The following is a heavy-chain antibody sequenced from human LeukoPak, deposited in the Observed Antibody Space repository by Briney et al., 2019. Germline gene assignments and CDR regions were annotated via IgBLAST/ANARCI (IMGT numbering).Heavy chain of an antibody. J-gene: IGHJ4*02. CDR3: ARDTAGLRTTDY. D-gene: IGHD4-17*01. CDR2: ISAYNGNT. V-gene: IGHV1-18*01. CDR1: GYSFASYG. Sequence: ASVKVSCKASGYSFASYGITWVRQAPGQGLEWMGWISAYNGNTNYAQKLQGRVTMTTDTSTSTAYMELRSLRSDDTAVYYCARDTAGLRTTDYWGQGTLVTVSS.